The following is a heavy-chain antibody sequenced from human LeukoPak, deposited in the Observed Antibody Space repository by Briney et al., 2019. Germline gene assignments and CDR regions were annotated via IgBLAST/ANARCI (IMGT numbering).Heavy chain of an antibody. J-gene: IGHJ4*02. V-gene: IGHV3-48*03. CDR2: ISSSGSTI. D-gene: IGHD3-9*01. Sequence: GGSLRLSCAASGFTFSSYEMNWVRQAPGKGLEWASYISSSGSTIYYADSVKGRFTISRDNAKNSLYLQMNSLRAEDTAVYYCARVARYFDWLPKAYYFDYWGQGTLVTVSS. CDR3: ARVARYFDWLPKAYYFDY. CDR1: GFTFSSYE.